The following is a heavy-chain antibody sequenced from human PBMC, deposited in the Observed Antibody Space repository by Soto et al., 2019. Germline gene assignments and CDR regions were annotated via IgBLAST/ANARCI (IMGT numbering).Heavy chain of an antibody. V-gene: IGHV1-3*01. Sequence: AAVKVSCKASGYTFTSYAMHWVRQAPGQRLEWMGWVNAGNGNTKYSQKFQGRVTITRDTSASTAYMELSSLRSEDTAVYYCARVGRSAEYFQHWGQGTLATVSS. CDR3: ARVGRSAEYFQH. D-gene: IGHD2-15*01. J-gene: IGHJ1*01. CDR1: GYTFTSYA. CDR2: VNAGNGNT.